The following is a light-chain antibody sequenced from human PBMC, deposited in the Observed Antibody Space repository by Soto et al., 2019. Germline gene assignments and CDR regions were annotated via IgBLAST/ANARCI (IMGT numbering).Light chain of an antibody. CDR3: CSFAGGATFV. CDR1: NNDVGGYNL. Sequence: QSALTQPASVSGSPGQSITISCTGTNNDVGGYNLVSWYQQHPGKAPKLVIYEANKRPSGVSDRFAGSRSGNTGSLTISALQVEDEAVYSCCSFAGGATFVFGGGTKLTVL. J-gene: IGLJ3*02. V-gene: IGLV2-23*02. CDR2: EAN.